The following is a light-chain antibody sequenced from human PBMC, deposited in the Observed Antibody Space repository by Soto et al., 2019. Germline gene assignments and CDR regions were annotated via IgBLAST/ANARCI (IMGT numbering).Light chain of an antibody. CDR1: SSDVGGYNY. J-gene: IGLJ2*01. Sequence: QSALTQPPSASGSPGQSVTISCTGASSDVGGYNYVSWCQQHPGKAPKLMIYEVTKRPSGVPDRFSGSKSGNTASLTVSGLQAEDEADYYCSSYTSSSTLVFGGGTKVTVL. CDR3: SSYTSSSTLV. V-gene: IGLV2-8*01. CDR2: EVT.